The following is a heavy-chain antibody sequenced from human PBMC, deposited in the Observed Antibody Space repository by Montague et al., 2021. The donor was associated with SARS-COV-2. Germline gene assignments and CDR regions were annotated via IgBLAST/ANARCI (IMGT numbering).Heavy chain of an antibody. Sequence: SETLSLTCAVYGGSFSGYYWSWIRQPPGKGLEWIGEINHSGSTNYNPSLKSQVTISVDTSKNQFSLKLSSVTAADTAVYYCAVNYGSGSYSTYYYGMDVWGQGTTVTVSS. CDR1: GGSFSGYY. D-gene: IGHD3-10*01. V-gene: IGHV4-34*01. J-gene: IGHJ6*02. CDR2: INHSGST. CDR3: AVNYGSGSYSTYYYGMDV.